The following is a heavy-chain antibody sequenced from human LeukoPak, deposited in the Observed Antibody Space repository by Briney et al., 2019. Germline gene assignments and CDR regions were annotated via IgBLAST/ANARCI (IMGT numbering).Heavy chain of an antibody. CDR1: GFTLSSYG. V-gene: IGHV3-33*01. D-gene: IGHD6-13*01. J-gene: IGHJ4*02. CDR2: IWYDGSNK. CDR3: ARDGGAAASTERVDVSTYYFDY. Sequence: GGSLRLSCAASGFTLSSYGMHWVRQAPGKGLEWVAVIWYDGSNKYYADSVKGRFTISRDNSKNTLYLQMNSLRAEDTAVYYCARDGGAAASTERVDVSTYYFDYWGQGTLVTVSS.